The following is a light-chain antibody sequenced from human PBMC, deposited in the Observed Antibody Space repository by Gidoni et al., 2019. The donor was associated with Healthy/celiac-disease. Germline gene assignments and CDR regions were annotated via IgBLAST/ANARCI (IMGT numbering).Light chain of an antibody. CDR1: QSVSSSY. CDR2: GAS. CDR3: QQYGSSPPTT. Sequence: EIVLTQSPGTLSLSPGERATLSCRASQSVSSSYLAWYQQKPGQAPRLLIYGASSRATGIPDRFSGSGSGTDFTRTISILEPEDFAVYYCQQYGSSPPTTFGQGTKVEIK. J-gene: IGKJ1*01. V-gene: IGKV3-20*01.